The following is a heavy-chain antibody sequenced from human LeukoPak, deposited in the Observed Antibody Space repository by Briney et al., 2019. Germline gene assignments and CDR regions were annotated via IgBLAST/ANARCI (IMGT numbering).Heavy chain of an antibody. CDR3: ARHPDDNGDKSVDFDY. V-gene: IGHV4-39*01. D-gene: IGHD4-17*01. J-gene: IGHJ4*02. Sequence: SETLSLTCTVSGGSISSSSYYWGWIRQPPGKGLEWIGSISYSGSTSHNPSLKSRVTISVATSKNQFSLKLSSVTAADTGVYYCARHPDDNGDKSVDFDYWGQGTLVAVSS. CDR1: GGSISSSSYY. CDR2: ISYSGST.